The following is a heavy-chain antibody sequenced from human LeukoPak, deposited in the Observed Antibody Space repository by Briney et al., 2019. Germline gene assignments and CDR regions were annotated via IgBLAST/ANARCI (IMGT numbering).Heavy chain of an antibody. D-gene: IGHD3-22*01. Sequence: SENLSRNCTVSGGSISSGDYYWSWIRQPPGKGLGWIGYIYYSGSTYYNPSLKSRVTISVDTFKNQFSLELSSVTAADTAVYYCAREEYDSSAVGHWGQGTLVTVSS. CDR1: GGSISSGDYY. J-gene: IGHJ1*01. V-gene: IGHV4-30-4*01. CDR3: AREEYDSSAVGH. CDR2: IYYSGST.